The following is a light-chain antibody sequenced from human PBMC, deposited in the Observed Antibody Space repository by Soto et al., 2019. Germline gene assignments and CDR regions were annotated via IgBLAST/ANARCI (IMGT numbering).Light chain of an antibody. CDR1: QSVSSSY. V-gene: IGKV3-20*01. J-gene: IGKJ1*01. CDR3: QQYGSSRGT. CDR2: GAS. Sequence: EIVLTQSRGTLSLSPGERATLSCRSSQSVSSSYLAWYQQKPGQAPRLLIYGASSRATGIPDRFSGSGSGTDFTLTISRLEPEDFAVYYCQQYGSSRGTFGQGTKVDIK.